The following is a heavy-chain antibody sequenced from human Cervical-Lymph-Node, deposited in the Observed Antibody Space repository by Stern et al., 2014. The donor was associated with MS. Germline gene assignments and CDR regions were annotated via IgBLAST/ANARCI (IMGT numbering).Heavy chain of an antibody. Sequence: EVQLLESGGGLVQPGGSLRLSCAASGLIFSDHYMDWVRQAPGKGLEWVGRIRIKRNSYTTEYATSVRGRFTISRDDSKNSLYLQLNSLKTEDPAVYYCARVGYSDPNFDYWGQGTLVTVSP. D-gene: IGHD5-18*01. J-gene: IGHJ4*02. CDR2: IRIKRNSYTT. V-gene: IGHV3-72*01. CDR1: GLIFSDHY. CDR3: ARVGYSDPNFDY.